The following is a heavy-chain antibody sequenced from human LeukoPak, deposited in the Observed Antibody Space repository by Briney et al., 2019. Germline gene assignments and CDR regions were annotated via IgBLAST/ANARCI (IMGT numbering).Heavy chain of an antibody. CDR1: GGSISGGSYY. CDR3: AKETGTGAGYIDY. V-gene: IGHV4-61*02. J-gene: IGHJ4*02. Sequence: SETLSLTCTVSGGSISGGSYYWSWIRQPAGKGLEWIGRIYTSGSTNYNPSLKSRVTISVDTSKNQFSLKLTSVTAADTALYYCAKETGTGAGYIDYWGQGTLVTVSS. CDR2: IYTSGST. D-gene: IGHD5-12*01.